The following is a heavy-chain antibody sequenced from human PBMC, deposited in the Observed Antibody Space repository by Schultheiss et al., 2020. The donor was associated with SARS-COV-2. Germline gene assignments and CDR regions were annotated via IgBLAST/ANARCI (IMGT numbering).Heavy chain of an antibody. CDR1: GGSISSYY. Sequence: SQTLSLTCTVSGGSISSYYWSWIRQPPGKGLEWIGEINHSGSTNYNPSLKSRVTISVDTSKNQFSLKLSSVTAADTAVYYCAREGWVNYGMDVWGQGTTVTVS. D-gene: IGHD1-26*01. J-gene: IGHJ6*02. CDR3: AREGWVNYGMDV. V-gene: IGHV4-34*01. CDR2: INHSGST.